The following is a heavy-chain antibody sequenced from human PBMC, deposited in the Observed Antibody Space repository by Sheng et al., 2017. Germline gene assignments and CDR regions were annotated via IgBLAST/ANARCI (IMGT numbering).Heavy chain of an antibody. Sequence: QVQLQQWGAGLLKPSETLSLTCAVYGGSFSGYYWSWIRQPPGKGLEWIGEINHSGSTNYNPSLKSRVTISVDTSKNQFSLKLSSVTAADTAVYYCARGRELGDPNYFDYWGQGTLVTVSS. V-gene: IGHV4-34*01. CDR2: INHSGST. CDR3: ARGRELGDPNYFDY. D-gene: IGHD7-27*01. CDR1: GGSFSGYY. J-gene: IGHJ4*02.